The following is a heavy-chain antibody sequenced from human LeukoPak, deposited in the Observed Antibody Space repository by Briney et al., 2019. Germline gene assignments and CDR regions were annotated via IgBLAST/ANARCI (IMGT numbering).Heavy chain of an antibody. CDR1: GFTFSSYW. V-gene: IGHV3-7*01. CDR3: ARPRTGDRXXXXYXMDV. CDR2: IKQDGSEK. J-gene: IGHJ6*02. Sequence: TGGSLRLSCAASGFTFSSYWMSWVRQAPGKGLEWVANIKQDGSEKYYVDSVKGRFTISRDNAKNSLYLQMNSLRAEDTAVYYCARPRTGDRXXXXYXMDVWGXGTTVTVS. D-gene: IGHD7-27*01.